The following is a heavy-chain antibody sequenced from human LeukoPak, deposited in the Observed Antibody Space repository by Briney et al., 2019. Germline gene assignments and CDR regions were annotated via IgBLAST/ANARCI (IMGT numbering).Heavy chain of an antibody. CDR3: ARHSYYYDSSGYLYYFDY. CDR1: GGSISSYY. Sequence: SETLSLTCTVSGGSISSYYWGWIRQPPGKGLEWIGSIYYSGSTYYNPSLKIRVTISVSTSKNQFSLKLSSVTAADTAVYYCARHSYYYDSSGYLYYFDYWGQGTLVTVSS. J-gene: IGHJ4*02. CDR2: IYYSGST. D-gene: IGHD3-22*01. V-gene: IGHV4-39*01.